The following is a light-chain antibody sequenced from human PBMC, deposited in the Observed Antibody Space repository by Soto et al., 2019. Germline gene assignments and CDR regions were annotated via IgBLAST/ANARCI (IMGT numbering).Light chain of an antibody. Sequence: QSALTQPPSASGSPGQSVTISCTGTSSDVGGYNSVSWYQQHPGKAPKLMIYEVSKRPYGGPDRFSGRKSGNTASLTVSGLQAEDEADYYCSSYAGSNNFGVFGTGTKLTVL. CDR3: SSYAGSNNFGV. J-gene: IGLJ1*01. V-gene: IGLV2-8*01. CDR1: SSDVGGYNS. CDR2: EVS.